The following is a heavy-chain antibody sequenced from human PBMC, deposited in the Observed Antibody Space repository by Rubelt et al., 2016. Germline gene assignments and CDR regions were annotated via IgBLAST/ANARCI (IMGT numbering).Heavy chain of an antibody. V-gene: IGHV1-24*01. Sequence: QVQLVQSGAEVKKPGASVKVSCKVSGYTLTELSMHWVRQAPGKGLEWMGGFDPEAGETIYAQKFQGRVTMTEDTSTDPAYMELSSLRSEDTAVYYCATRSLWFGEIDRYFDYWGQGTLVTVSS. CDR3: ATRSLWFGEIDRYFDY. D-gene: IGHD3-10*01. CDR2: FDPEAGET. CDR1: GYTLTELS. J-gene: IGHJ4*02.